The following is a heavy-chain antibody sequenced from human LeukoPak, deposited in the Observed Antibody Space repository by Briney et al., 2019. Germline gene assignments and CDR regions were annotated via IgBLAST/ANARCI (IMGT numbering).Heavy chain of an antibody. CDR1: GGSISSYY. J-gene: IGHJ4*02. CDR3: ARGQKYRNGYTVTELGSGYFDY. V-gene: IGHV4-59*01. CDR2: IYYSGRT. D-gene: IGHD5-18*01. Sequence: PSETLSLTCSVSGGSISSYYWNWIRQTPGKGLEWIGYIYYSGRTNYNPSLKSRVTISVDTSKNQFSLTLSSVTTADTAVYYCARGQKYRNGYTVTELGSGYFDYWGQGTLVTVSS.